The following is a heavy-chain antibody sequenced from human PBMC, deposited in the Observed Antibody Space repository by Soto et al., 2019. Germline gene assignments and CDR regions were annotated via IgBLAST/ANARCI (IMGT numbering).Heavy chain of an antibody. D-gene: IGHD3-10*01. V-gene: IGHV1-18*01. CDR1: GYTFTSYG. CDR3: ARSTSGSYHVTWFDP. CDR2: INAYNGNT. J-gene: IGHJ5*02. Sequence: ASVKVSCKASGYTFTSYGISWVRQAPGQRLEWMGWINAYNGNTKYSQKFQGRVTITRDTSASTAYMELSSLRSEDTAVYYCARSTSGSYHVTWFDPWGQGTLVTVSS.